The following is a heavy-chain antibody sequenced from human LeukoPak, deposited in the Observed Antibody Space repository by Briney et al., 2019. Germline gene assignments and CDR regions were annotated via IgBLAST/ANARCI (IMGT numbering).Heavy chain of an antibody. CDR1: GFTISAYE. V-gene: IGHV3-30-3*01. D-gene: IGHD2-21*02. CDR2: ISTDGNIK. Sequence: GGSLRLSCAASGFTISAYEMHWVRQAPGKGLEWVAVISTDGNIKLYSDSVKGRFTISRDTSKTTLFLQVNSLRAEDTAVYYCAKDLLPGAPDYFDCWGQGTLVTVSS. CDR3: AKDLLPGAPDYFDC. J-gene: IGHJ4*02.